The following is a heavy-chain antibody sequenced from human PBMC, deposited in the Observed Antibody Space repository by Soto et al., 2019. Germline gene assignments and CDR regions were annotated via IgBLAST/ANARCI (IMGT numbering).Heavy chain of an antibody. V-gene: IGHV3-23*01. CDR2: ISGSGGST. CDR3: AKDVDSSSALFQH. D-gene: IGHD6-13*01. CDR1: GFTFSSYA. Sequence: EVQLLESGGGLVQPRGSLRLSCAASGFTFSSYAMSWVRQAPGKGLEWVSAISGSGGSTYYADSVKGRFTISRDNSKNTLYLQMNSLRAEDTAVYYCAKDVDSSSALFQHWGQGTLVTVSS. J-gene: IGHJ1*01.